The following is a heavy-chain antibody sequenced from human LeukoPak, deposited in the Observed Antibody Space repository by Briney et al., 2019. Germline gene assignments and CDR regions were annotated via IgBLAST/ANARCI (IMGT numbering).Heavy chain of an antibody. CDR1: GFIFSSYS. CDR3: ARASRGYSYGYNY. D-gene: IGHD5-18*01. CDR2: ISRSSSYI. J-gene: IGHJ4*02. Sequence: RPGGSLRLSCAASGFIFSSYSMNWVRQAPGKGLEWVSSISRSSSYIYYADSVKGRFTISRDNAKNSQYLQMNSLRAEDTAVYYCARASRGYSYGYNYWGQGTLVTVSS. V-gene: IGHV3-21*06.